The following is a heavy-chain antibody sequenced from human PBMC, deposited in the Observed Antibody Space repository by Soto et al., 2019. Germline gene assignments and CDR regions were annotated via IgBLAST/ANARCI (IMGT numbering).Heavy chain of an antibody. D-gene: IGHD3-22*01. CDR2: IYQSGST. Sequence: LSLTCGVSGYSIDSGYYWGWIRQPPGKGLEWIGSIYQSGSTYYNPSLKSRVTISVDTSKNQFSLILTSVTAADTAVYFCARDISGYYYGDFDSWGQGTLVTVSS. CDR1: GYSIDSGYY. J-gene: IGHJ4*02. CDR3: ARDISGYYYGDFDS. V-gene: IGHV4-38-2*02.